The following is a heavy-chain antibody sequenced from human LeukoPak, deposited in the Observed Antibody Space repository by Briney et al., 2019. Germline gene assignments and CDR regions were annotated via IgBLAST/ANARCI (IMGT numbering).Heavy chain of an antibody. Sequence: PGGSLRLSCAASGFTFSSYAMSWVRQAPGKGLEWVSAISGSGGSTYYADSVKGRFTISIDNSKNTLYLQMNSLRAEDTAVYYCAKDNEKAAAGPYYYGMDVWGQGTTVTVSS. D-gene: IGHD6-13*01. CDR1: GFTFSSYA. CDR2: ISGSGGST. J-gene: IGHJ6*02. V-gene: IGHV3-23*01. CDR3: AKDNEKAAAGPYYYGMDV.